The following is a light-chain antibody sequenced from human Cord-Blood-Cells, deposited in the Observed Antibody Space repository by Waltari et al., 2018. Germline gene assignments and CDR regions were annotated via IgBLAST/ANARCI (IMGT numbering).Light chain of an antibody. V-gene: IGLV2-23*02. CDR3: CSYAGSSTFDWV. CDR1: SSDVGSYNL. Sequence: QSARTQPASVSGSPGQSITISCTGTSSDVGSYNLFSLYQQPPGKAPKLMIYEVSKRPSGVSNRFSGSKSGNTASLTISGLQAEDEADYYCCSYAGSSTFDWVFGGGTKLTVL. CDR2: EVS. J-gene: IGLJ3*02.